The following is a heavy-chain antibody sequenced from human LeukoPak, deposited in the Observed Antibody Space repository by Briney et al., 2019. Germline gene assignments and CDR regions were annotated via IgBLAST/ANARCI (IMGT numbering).Heavy chain of an antibody. V-gene: IGHV1-18*01. Sequence: ASVKVSCKASGYTFTSYGISWVRQAPGQGLEWMGWISAYNGNTNYAQKLQGRVTMTTDTSTSTAYMELSSLRSEDTAVYYCARDWTKDYYDSSGYSDYWGQGTLVTVSS. CDR1: GYTFTSYG. CDR2: ISAYNGNT. CDR3: ARDWTKDYYDSSGYSDY. D-gene: IGHD3-22*01. J-gene: IGHJ4*02.